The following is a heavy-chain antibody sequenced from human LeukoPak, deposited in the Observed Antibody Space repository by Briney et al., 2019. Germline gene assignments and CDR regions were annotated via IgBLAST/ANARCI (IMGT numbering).Heavy chain of an antibody. CDR3: ARVRRRVGATVFDY. Sequence: SETLSLTCAVYGGSFSGYYWSWIRQPPGKGLEWIGEINHSGSTNYNPSLKSRVTISVDTSKNQSSLTLSSVTAADTAVYYCARVRRRVGATVFDYWGQGTLVTVSS. CDR1: GGSFSGYY. CDR2: INHSGST. D-gene: IGHD1-26*01. J-gene: IGHJ4*02. V-gene: IGHV4-34*01.